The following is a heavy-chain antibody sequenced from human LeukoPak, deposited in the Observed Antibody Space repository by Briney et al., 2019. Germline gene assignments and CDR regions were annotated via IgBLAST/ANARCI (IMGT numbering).Heavy chain of an antibody. V-gene: IGHV3-21*01. CDR1: GFTFSSYS. D-gene: IGHD3-10*01. Sequence: GGSLRLSCAASGFTFSSYSMNWVRQAPGKGLEWVSSISSSSSYIYYADSVKGRFTISRDSAKNSLYLQMNSLRAEDTAVYYCARDFYGSGSLSAFDIWGQGTMVTVSS. CDR2: ISSSSSYI. J-gene: IGHJ3*02. CDR3: ARDFYGSGSLSAFDI.